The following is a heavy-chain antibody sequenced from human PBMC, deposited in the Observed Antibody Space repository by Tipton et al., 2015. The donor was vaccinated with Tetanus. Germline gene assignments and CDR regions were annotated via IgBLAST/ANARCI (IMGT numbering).Heavy chain of an antibody. CDR2: INHSGST. CDR1: GGSFSGYY. D-gene: IGHD3-10*01. Sequence: TLSLTCAVYGGSFSGYYWSWIRQPPGKGLEWIGEINHSGSTNYNPSPKSRVTISVDTSKNQFSLKLSSVTAADTAVYYCARRCRMVRGVRKYYFDYWGQGTLVTVSS. J-gene: IGHJ4*02. CDR3: ARRCRMVRGVRKYYFDY. V-gene: IGHV4-34*01.